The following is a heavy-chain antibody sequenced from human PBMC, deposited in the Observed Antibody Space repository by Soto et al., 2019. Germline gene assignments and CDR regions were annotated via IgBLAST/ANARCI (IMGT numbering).Heavy chain of an antibody. Sequence: QVQLVQSGAEVKKPGASVKVSCKASGYTFTSYGINWVRQAPGQGLEWMGWSSAYNGNTNYAQKLKGRVTMTTDTPTRTAYRELSSLRCDEAALYYCAREGGDGYDGGCDYWGQGTLVTVSS. J-gene: IGHJ4*02. CDR1: GYTFTSYG. D-gene: IGHD5-12*01. CDR3: AREGGDGYDGGCDY. CDR2: SSAYNGNT. V-gene: IGHV1-18*01.